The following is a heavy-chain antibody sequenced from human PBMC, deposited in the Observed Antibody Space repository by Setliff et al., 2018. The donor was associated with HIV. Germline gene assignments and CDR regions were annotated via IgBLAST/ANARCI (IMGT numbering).Heavy chain of an antibody. D-gene: IGHD4-17*01. CDR3: ARDAYGDSYFDY. CDR2: ITTTTRYI. CDR1: GFTFSNFS. Sequence: PGGPLRLTCAASGFTFSNFSMCWVRQAPGKGLECVPSITTTTRYIDYADSLRGRFTISRDNARNSLSLHLRALGAEDTAIYYCARDAYGDSYFDYWGQGTLVTVSS. V-gene: IGHV3-21*01. J-gene: IGHJ4*02.